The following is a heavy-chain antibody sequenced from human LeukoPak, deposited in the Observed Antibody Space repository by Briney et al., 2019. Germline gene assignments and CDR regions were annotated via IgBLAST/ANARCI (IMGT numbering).Heavy chain of an antibody. V-gene: IGHV4-59*08. Sequence: SETLSLTCTVSGGSISRYYWSWIRQPPGKGLEWIGYIYYSGSTNYNPSLKSRVTISVDTSKNQFSLKLSSVTAADTAVYYCARPGVGSGRYGAFDVWGQGTMVTVAS. CDR1: GGSISRYY. D-gene: IGHD5-18*01. CDR2: IYYSGST. J-gene: IGHJ3*01. CDR3: ARPGVGSGRYGAFDV.